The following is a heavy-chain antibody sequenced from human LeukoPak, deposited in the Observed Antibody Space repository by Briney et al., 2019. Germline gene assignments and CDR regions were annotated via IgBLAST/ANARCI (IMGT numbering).Heavy chain of an antibody. J-gene: IGHJ3*02. CDR1: GYSFTSYW. Sequence: GESLKISCKGSGYSFTSYWIGWVGQMPGKGLEWMGIIFPGDSDTRYRPSFQGQVTISADKSISTAYLQWSSLKASDTAMYYCARLRYYDNGGYFDAFDIWGQGTMVTVSS. CDR3: ARLRYYDNGGYFDAFDI. D-gene: IGHD3-22*01. CDR2: IFPGDSDT. V-gene: IGHV5-51*01.